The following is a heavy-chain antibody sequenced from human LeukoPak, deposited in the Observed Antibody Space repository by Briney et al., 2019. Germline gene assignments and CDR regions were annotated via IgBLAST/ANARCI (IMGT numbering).Heavy chain of an antibody. V-gene: IGHV1-69*04. CDR2: IVPIFGIA. CDR3: AREMSCGGDCYPGSDY. CDR1: GVTFSSYA. J-gene: IGHJ4*02. D-gene: IGHD2-21*02. Sequence: ASVKFSCKASGVTFSSYAISWVRQAPGQGLEWRGRIVPIFGIAIYAQTCQGRVTIPADKSTSTAYMEMSSPRSEDTAVYYCAREMSCGGDCYPGSDYWGQGTLVTVSS.